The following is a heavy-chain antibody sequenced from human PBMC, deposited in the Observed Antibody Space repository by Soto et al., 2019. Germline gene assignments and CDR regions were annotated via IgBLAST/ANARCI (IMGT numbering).Heavy chain of an antibody. CDR1: GFTFNDAW. CDR3: TTERCTGTNCYVKNAFDS. Sequence: LRLSCAASGFTFNDAWMTWVRQAPGKGLEWVGRIKTKTDGGTTDYAAPVKGRFTISRDDSKNTVYLQMNSLKIEDTGVYYCTTERCTGTNCYVKNAFDSWGQGTMVTVSS. J-gene: IGHJ3*02. CDR2: IKTKTDGGTT. D-gene: IGHD2-2*01. V-gene: IGHV3-15*01.